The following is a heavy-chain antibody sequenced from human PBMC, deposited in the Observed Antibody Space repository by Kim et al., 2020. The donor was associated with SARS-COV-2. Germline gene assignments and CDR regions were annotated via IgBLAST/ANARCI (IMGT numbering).Heavy chain of an antibody. Sequence: AQKFQGRVTITADKSTSTAYMELSSLRSEDTAVYYCARAAGDVLYWYFDLWGRGTLVTVSS. CDR3: ARAAGDVLYWYFDL. J-gene: IGHJ2*01. D-gene: IGHD7-27*01. V-gene: IGHV1-69*02.